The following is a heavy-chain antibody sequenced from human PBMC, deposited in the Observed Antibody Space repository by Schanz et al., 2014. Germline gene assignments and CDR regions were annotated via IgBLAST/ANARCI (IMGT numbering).Heavy chain of an antibody. CDR3: TADLWFGAVWGVW. CDR2: IKSKTDGGTR. J-gene: IGHJ4*02. CDR1: GFTLNNAW. Sequence: DVHLLESGGGLVKPGGSLRLSCATSGFTLNNAWMNWVRQAPGKGLQWVARIKSKTDGGTRDYAAPVKGRFTISTDDSKNTVYLQMNSLQTEDTAVYYCTADLWFGAVWGVWWGQGTLVTVSS. V-gene: IGHV3-15*01. D-gene: IGHD3-10*01.